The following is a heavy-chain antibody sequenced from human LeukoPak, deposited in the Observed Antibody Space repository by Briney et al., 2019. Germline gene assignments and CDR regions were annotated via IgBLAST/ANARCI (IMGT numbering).Heavy chain of an antibody. J-gene: IGHJ3*01. CDR2: ISGYTGDT. Sequence: ASVKVSCKASGYTFTNYGITWVRQAPGQGLECMGWISGYTGDTKYAQNLQGRFTVTTDTSTSTVYMELRSLTYDDTAVYYCARAGYCGDGGCRGGSAFDVWGQGTMVTVSS. D-gene: IGHD2-15*01. V-gene: IGHV1-18*01. CDR1: GYTFTNYG. CDR3: ARAGYCGDGGCRGGSAFDV.